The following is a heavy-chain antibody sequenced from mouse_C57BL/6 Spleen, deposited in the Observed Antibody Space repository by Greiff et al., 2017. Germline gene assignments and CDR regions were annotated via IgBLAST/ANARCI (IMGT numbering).Heavy chain of an antibody. CDR2: IWTGGGT. J-gene: IGHJ3*01. Sequence: VMLVESGPGLVAPSQSLSITCTVSGFSLTSYAISWVRQPPGKGLEWLGVIWTGGGTNYNSALKSRLSISKDNSKSQVFLKMNSLQTDDTARYYCASSYDYDGTWFAYWGQGTLVTVSA. V-gene: IGHV2-9-1*01. CDR3: ASSYDYDGTWFAY. D-gene: IGHD2-4*01. CDR1: GFSLTSYA.